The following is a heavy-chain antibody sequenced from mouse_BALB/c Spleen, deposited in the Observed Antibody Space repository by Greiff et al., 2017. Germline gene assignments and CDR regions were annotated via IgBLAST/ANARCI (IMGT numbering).Heavy chain of an antibody. V-gene: IGHV5-17*02. Sequence: EVMVVESGGGLVQPGGSRKLSCAASGFTFSSFGMHWVRQAPEKGLEWVAYISSGSSTIYYADTVKGRFTISRDNPKNTLFLQMTSLRSEDTAMYYGARGCYGSSQAMDYWGQGTSVTVSS. J-gene: IGHJ4*01. CDR1: GFTFSSFG. CDR2: ISSGSSTI. CDR3: ARGCYGSSQAMDY. D-gene: IGHD1-1*01.